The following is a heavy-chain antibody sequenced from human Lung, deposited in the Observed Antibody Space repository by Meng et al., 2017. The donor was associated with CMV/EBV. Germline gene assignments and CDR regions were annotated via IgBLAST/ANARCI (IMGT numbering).Heavy chain of an antibody. CDR1: GFTFSSYS. V-gene: IGHV3-21*01. CDR2: ISSSGTYI. J-gene: IGHJ6*02. D-gene: IGHD2-21*01. CDR3: ARDVSPRSSAYFAIYYFYALDV. Sequence: GGSXRLXCAASGFTFSSYSMNWVRQAPGKGLEWVSSISSSGTYIYYADSVKGRFTISRDNAQNSLYLQMNSLRAEDTAAYYCARDVSPRSSAYFAIYYFYALDVXGQGXTVTVSS.